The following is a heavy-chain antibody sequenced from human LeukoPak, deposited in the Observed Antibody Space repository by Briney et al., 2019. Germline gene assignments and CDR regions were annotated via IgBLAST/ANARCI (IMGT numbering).Heavy chain of an antibody. V-gene: IGHV3-33*01. CDR2: IWYDGSNK. CDR1: GFTFSSYG. CDR3: ARGAGSGYDLWGYFDY. Sequence: GGSLRLSCAASGFTFSSYGMHWVRQAPGKGLEWVAVIWYDGSNKYYADSVKGRFTISRDNSKNTLYLQMNSLRAEDTAVYYCARGAGSGYDLWGYFDYWGQGTLVTVSS. J-gene: IGHJ4*02. D-gene: IGHD5-12*01.